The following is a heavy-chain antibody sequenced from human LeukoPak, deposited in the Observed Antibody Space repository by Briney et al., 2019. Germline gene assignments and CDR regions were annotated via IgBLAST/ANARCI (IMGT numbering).Heavy chain of an antibody. J-gene: IGHJ4*02. CDR2: IYYSGST. CDR1: GGSISSYY. D-gene: IGHD1-26*01. CDR3: ARDNGSGSYYAGGAFDY. Sequence: SETLSLTCTVSGGSISSYYWSWIRLPPGKGLEWIGYIYYSGSTNYNPSLKSRVTISVDTSKNQFSLKLSSVTAADTAVYYCARDNGSGSYYAGGAFDYWGQGTLVTVSS. V-gene: IGHV4-59*01.